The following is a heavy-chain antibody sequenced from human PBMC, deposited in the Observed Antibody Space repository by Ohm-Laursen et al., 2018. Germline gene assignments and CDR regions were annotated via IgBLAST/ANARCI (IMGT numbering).Heavy chain of an antibody. CDR3: AGSYIY. Sequence: SLRLSCAASGFTFSSYAMSWVRQAPGKGLEWVSYISSSSSTIYYADSVKGRFTISRDSAKNSLYLQMNSLRAEDTAIYYCAGSYIYWGQGTLVSVSS. D-gene: IGHD2-21*01. J-gene: IGHJ4*02. CDR2: ISSSSSTI. V-gene: IGHV3-48*04. CDR1: GFTFSSYA.